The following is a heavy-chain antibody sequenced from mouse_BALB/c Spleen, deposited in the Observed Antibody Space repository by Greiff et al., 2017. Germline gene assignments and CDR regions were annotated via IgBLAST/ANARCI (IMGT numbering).Heavy chain of an antibody. V-gene: IGHV1-5*01. Sequence: EVQLQQSGTVLARPGASVKMSCKASGYTFTSYWMHWVNQRPGQGLEWIGAIYPGNSDTSYNQKFKGKAKLTAVTSTSTAYMELSSLTNEDSAVYYCTRTAIYYDYDGGAMDYWGQGTSVTVSS. CDR3: TRTAIYYDYDGGAMDY. J-gene: IGHJ4*01. CDR1: GYTFTSYW. CDR2: IYPGNSDT. D-gene: IGHD2-4*01.